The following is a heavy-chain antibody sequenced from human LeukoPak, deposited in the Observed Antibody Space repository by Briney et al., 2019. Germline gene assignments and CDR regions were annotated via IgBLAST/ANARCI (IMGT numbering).Heavy chain of an antibody. CDR3: GRDRTRQAY. CDR1: GFTFNNYW. V-gene: IGHV3-7*03. D-gene: IGHD3-3*01. Sequence: PGGSLRLSCAASGFTFNNYWMSWVRQTPGKGLEWVANIKEDGSEKYYVDSVKGRFTISRDNAKNSLYLQMNSLTAEDTAVYYCGRDRTRQAYRGQGTLVTVSS. CDR2: IKEDGSEK. J-gene: IGHJ4*02.